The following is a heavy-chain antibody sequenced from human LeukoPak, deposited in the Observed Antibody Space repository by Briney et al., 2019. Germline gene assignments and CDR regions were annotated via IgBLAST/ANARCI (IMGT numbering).Heavy chain of an antibody. Sequence: SETLSLTCAVYGGSFSGYYWSWIRQPPGKGLEWIGEINHSGSTYYNPSLKSRVTISVDTSKNQFSLKLSSVTAADTAVYYCVVTMMGMDAFDIWGQGTMVTVSS. J-gene: IGHJ3*02. V-gene: IGHV4-34*01. D-gene: IGHD3-22*01. CDR3: VVTMMGMDAFDI. CDR2: INHSGST. CDR1: GGSFSGYY.